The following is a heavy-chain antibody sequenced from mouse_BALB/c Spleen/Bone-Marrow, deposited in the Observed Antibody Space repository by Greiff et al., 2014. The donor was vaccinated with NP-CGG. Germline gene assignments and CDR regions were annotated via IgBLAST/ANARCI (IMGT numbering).Heavy chain of an antibody. CDR2: ISYSGST. D-gene: IGHD2-4*01. CDR1: GYSITSDYA. V-gene: IGHV3-2*02. CDR3: ARYDYDVGYFDY. Sequence: EVKLMESGPGLVKPSQSLSLIRTVTGYSITSDYAWNWIRQFPGNKLEWMGYISYSGSTSYNPSLKSRISITRDTSKNQFFLQLNSVTTEDTATYYCARYDYDVGYFDYWGQGTTLTVSS. J-gene: IGHJ2*01.